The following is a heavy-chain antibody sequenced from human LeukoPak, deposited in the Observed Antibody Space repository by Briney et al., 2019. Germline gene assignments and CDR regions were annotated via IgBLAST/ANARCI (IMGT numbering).Heavy chain of an antibody. CDR2: ISAYNGNT. J-gene: IGHJ6*03. CDR1: GYTFTSYG. V-gene: IGHV1-18*01. D-gene: IGHD2-2*01. CDR3: ARGPIIDIAIVPAAVEYYYMDV. Sequence: ASVKVSCKASGYTFTSYGITWVRQAPGQGLEWMGWISAYNGNTKYAQKLQGRVTMTTDTSTSTAYMELRSLRSDDTAVYYCARGPIIDIAIVPAAVEYYYMDVWGKGTTVTVSS.